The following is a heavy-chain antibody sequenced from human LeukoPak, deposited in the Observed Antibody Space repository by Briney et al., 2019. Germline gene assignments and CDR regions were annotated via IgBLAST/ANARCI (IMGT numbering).Heavy chain of an antibody. J-gene: IGHJ4*02. D-gene: IGHD2-15*01. V-gene: IGHV4-34*01. Sequence: PSETLSLTCAVYGGSFSGYYWSWIRQPPGKGLEWLREINHSGSTNYNPSLKSRVTISVDTSKNQFSLKLSSVTAADTAVYYCARAGCSGGSCYSGAIDYWGQGTLVTVSS. CDR2: INHSGST. CDR1: GGSFSGYY. CDR3: ARAGCSGGSCYSGAIDY.